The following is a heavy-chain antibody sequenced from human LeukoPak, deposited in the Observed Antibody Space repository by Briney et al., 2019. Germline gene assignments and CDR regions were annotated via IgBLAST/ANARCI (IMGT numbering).Heavy chain of an antibody. D-gene: IGHD1-26*01. CDR1: GGTLSSYA. CDR3: ARHFSGSFAWYFDL. J-gene: IGHJ2*01. Sequence: ASVKLSCKASGGTLSSYAISWVRQAPGQGLEWMGGIIPIVGTTNYAQRFQGRVTITADESTSTAYMELSSLRSEDTAMYYCARHFSGSFAWYFDLWGRGTLVTVSS. CDR2: IIPIVGTT. V-gene: IGHV1-69*13.